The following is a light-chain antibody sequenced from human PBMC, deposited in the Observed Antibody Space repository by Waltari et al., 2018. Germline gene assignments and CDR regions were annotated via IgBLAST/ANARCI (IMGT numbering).Light chain of an antibody. J-gene: IGLJ2*01. CDR3: QSYDRDLNAVL. V-gene: IGLV1-40*01. Sequence: QSVLTQPPSVSGAPGQIVTISCTGSSSNTGAGYDVHWYQQIPGSAPKVLIYRDDNRPSGVPGRFSGSKSGTSASLSVTGLHVEDEADYFCQSYDRDLNAVLFGGGTKLTVL. CDR1: SSNTGAGYD. CDR2: RDD.